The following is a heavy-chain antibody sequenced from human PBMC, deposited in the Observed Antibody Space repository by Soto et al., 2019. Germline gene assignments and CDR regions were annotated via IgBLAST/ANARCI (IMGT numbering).Heavy chain of an antibody. V-gene: IGHV4-4*02. J-gene: IGHJ6*02. CDR2: IYHSGST. CDR3: ARAGRGYCSGGSCYSGLHGMDV. Sequence: QVQLQESGPGLVKPSGTLSLTCAVSGGSISSSNWWSWVRQPPGKGLEWIGEIYHSGSTNYNPSLNSRVTIPVDKSKIQFSLKLSSATAADTALYYCARAGRGYCSGGSCYSGLHGMDVWGQGTTVTVSS. CDR1: GGSISSSNW. D-gene: IGHD2-15*01.